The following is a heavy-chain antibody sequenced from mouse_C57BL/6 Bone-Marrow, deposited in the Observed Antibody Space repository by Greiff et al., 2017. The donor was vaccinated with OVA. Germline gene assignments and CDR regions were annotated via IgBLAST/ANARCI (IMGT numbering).Heavy chain of an antibody. CDR3: TRDGVYSNYDFFAY. Sequence: EVKLMESGEGLVKPGGSLKLSCAASGFTLSSYAMSWVRQTPEKRLEWVAYISSGGDYIYYADTVKGRFTISRDNARNTLYLQMSSLKSEDTAMYYCTRDGVYSNYDFFAYWGQGTLVTVSA. J-gene: IGHJ3*01. CDR2: ISSGGDYI. V-gene: IGHV5-9-1*02. D-gene: IGHD2-5*01. CDR1: GFTLSSYA.